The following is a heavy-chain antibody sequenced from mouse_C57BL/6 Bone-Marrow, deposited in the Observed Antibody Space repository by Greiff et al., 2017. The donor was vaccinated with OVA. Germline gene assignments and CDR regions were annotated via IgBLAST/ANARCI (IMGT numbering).Heavy chain of an antibody. J-gene: IGHJ3*01. Sequence: VQLQQPGAELVRPGSSVKLSCKASGYTFTSYWMDWVKQRPGQGLEWIGNIYPSDSETHYNQKFKDKATLTVDKSSSTAYMQLSSLTSEDSAVYYCARGFYGYDERFAYWGQGTLVTVSA. CDR1: GYTFTSYW. CDR3: ARGFYGYDERFAY. D-gene: IGHD2-2*01. CDR2: IYPSDSET. V-gene: IGHV1-61*01.